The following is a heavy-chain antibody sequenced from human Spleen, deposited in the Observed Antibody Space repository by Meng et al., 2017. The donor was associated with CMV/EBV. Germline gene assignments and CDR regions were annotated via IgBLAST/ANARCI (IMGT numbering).Heavy chain of an antibody. CDR1: YHFTNYG. CDR2: IRTSNGNT. J-gene: IGHJ4*02. D-gene: IGHD3-9*01. V-gene: IGHV1-18*01. CDR3: ARGYYDTLTGDTYNFDY. Sequence: YHFTNYGISWVRQAPGQGLEWMGWIRTSNGNTNSAQKLQGRLTMTTDTSTSTAYMELRGLRSDDTAVYYCARGYYDTLTGDTYNFDYWGPGTLVTVSS.